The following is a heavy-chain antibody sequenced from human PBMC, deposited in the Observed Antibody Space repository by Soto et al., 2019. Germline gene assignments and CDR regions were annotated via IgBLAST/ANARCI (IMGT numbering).Heavy chain of an antibody. D-gene: IGHD1-26*01. J-gene: IGHJ6*02. CDR2: ISYDGSNK. CDR1: GFTFSSYG. Sequence: PGGSLRLSCAASGFTFSSYGMHWVRQAPGKGLEWVAVISYDGSNKYYADSVKGRFTISRDNSKNTLYLQMNSLRAEDTAVYYCARGDSGSYYYYYYGMDVWGQGTTVTVSS. CDR3: ARGDSGSYYYYYYGMDV. V-gene: IGHV3-30*03.